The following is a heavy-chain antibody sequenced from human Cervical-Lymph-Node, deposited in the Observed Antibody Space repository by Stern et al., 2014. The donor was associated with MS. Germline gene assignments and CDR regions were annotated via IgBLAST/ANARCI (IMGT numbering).Heavy chain of an antibody. CDR2: ISSSSSYI. CDR1: GFTFSSYS. Sequence: EVHLVESGGGLVKPGGSLRLSCAASGFTFSSYSMNWVRQAPGKGLEWVSSISSSSSYIYYAVSVKGRFTISRDNAKNSLYLQMNSLRAEDTAVYYCARDNAIAVAGTGLGYWGQGTLVTVSS. CDR3: ARDNAIAVAGTGLGY. J-gene: IGHJ4*02. V-gene: IGHV3-21*01. D-gene: IGHD6-19*01.